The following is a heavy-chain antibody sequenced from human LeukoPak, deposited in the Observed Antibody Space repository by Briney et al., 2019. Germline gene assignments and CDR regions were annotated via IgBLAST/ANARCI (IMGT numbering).Heavy chain of an antibody. CDR1: GFTFSSYE. V-gene: IGHV3-7*01. D-gene: IGHD1-26*01. Sequence: PGGSLRLSCAASGFTFSSYEMNWVRQAPGKGLEWVANIKQDGSEKYYVDSVKGRFTISRDNAKNTLYLQMNSLRAEDTAIYYCARDQDGPGATVDHWGQGTLVTVSS. CDR2: IKQDGSEK. J-gene: IGHJ5*02. CDR3: ARDQDGPGATVDH.